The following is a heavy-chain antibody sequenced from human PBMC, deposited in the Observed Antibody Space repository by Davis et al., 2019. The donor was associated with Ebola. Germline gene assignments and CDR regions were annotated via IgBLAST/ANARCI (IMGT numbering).Heavy chain of an antibody. V-gene: IGHV1-3*01. D-gene: IGHD3-16*02. CDR2: INAGNGNT. J-gene: IGHJ4*02. CDR1: GYTFTSYA. Sequence: AASVKVSCKASGYTFTSYAMHWVRQAPGQRLEWMGWINAGNGNTKYSQKFQGRVTITRDTSASTAYMELSSLRSEDTAVYYCARGDDYDYIWGSYRCDYWGQGTLVTVSS. CDR3: ARGDDYDYIWGSYRCDY.